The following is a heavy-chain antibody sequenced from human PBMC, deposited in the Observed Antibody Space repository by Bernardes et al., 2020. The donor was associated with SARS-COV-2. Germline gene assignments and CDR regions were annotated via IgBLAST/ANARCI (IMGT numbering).Heavy chain of an antibody. Sequence: VGSLRLSCAPSGFIFSSYWMHWVRQAPGKGLVWVSRIDTHGSITNYADSVKGRFTISRDNAKNTLYLEMNSLRVEDTAVYYCTRDLAGAASYWGRGTLVTVSS. J-gene: IGHJ4*02. CDR2: IDTHGSIT. D-gene: IGHD2-15*01. CDR1: GFIFSSYW. V-gene: IGHV3-74*01. CDR3: TRDLAGAASY.